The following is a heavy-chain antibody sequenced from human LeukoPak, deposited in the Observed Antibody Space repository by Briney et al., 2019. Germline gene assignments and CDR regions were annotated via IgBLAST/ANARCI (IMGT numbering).Heavy chain of an antibody. J-gene: IGHJ4*02. Sequence: GGSLRLSCTASGFTFGDYAMSWVRQAPGKGLEWVSAISGNAGSTFYADSVKGRFTISRDNSKNTLYLQMNSLRAEDTAVYYCAKLPVAAAGNDYWGQGTLVTVSS. V-gene: IGHV3-23*01. CDR1: GFTFGDYA. D-gene: IGHD6-25*01. CDR3: AKLPVAAAGNDY. CDR2: ISGNAGST.